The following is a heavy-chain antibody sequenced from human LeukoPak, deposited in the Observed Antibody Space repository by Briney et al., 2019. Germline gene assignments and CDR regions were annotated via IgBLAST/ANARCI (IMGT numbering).Heavy chain of an antibody. CDR1: GASIRSTHW. CDR3: ASVEMATITLDY. CDR2: TYHNGNT. Sequence: PSETLSLTCAVSGASIRSTHWWTWVRLPPGKGLEWIGETYHNGNTKYNPSLSSRLIISVDYSKNQFSMKLMSVTAADTAVYYCASVEMATITLDYWGQGTLVTVSS. J-gene: IGHJ4*02. V-gene: IGHV4-4*02. D-gene: IGHD5-24*01.